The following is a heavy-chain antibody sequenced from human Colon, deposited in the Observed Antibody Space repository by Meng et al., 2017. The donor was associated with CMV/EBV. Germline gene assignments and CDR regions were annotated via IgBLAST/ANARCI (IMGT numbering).Heavy chain of an antibody. D-gene: IGHD6-13*01. Sequence: GGSLRLSCAASGFTFTTYGMHWVRQAPGKGLEWVAFIAHDGGNKDYADSVKGRFTISRDNSKNTVYLQMNSLRDEDTAVYYCAKDGSRVTAAGTYFHYWGQGTLVTVSS. CDR1: GFTFTTYG. J-gene: IGHJ4*02. CDR3: AKDGSRVTAAGTYFHY. CDR2: IAHDGGNK. V-gene: IGHV3-30*02.